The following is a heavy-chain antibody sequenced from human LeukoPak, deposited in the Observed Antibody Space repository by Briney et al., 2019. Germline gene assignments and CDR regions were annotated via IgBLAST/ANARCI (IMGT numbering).Heavy chain of an antibody. CDR3: ARDSGTTGEVKFDP. CDR2: IYSSVST. V-gene: IGHV4-4*07. Sequence: SETLSLTCTVSGGPISSYYWSWIRQPAGRGLEWIGRIYSSVSTTYNPSLKSRVTMSVDTSKNQFSLKVTSVTAADTAVYYCARDSGTTGEVKFDPWGQGTLVTVSS. D-gene: IGHD3-10*01. CDR1: GGPISSYY. J-gene: IGHJ5*02.